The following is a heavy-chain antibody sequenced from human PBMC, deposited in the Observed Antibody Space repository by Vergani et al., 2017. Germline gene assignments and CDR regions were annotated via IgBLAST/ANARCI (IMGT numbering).Heavy chain of an antibody. CDR1: GGSISSGYDY. CDR2: NDYSGST. CDR3: ARVGHLVAGAGEGPSLDL. J-gene: IGHJ2*01. V-gene: IGHV4-30-4*01. Sequence: QVQLQESGPGLVKPSQTLSLTCTVSGGSISSGYDYWSWIRQPPGKGLEWIGYNDYSGSTYYNPSLKSRVSISVDTSKHPFSLRLNAVTAADTAVYYCARVGHLVAGAGEGPSLDLWCGGTLVAVAS. D-gene: IGHD2-21*01.